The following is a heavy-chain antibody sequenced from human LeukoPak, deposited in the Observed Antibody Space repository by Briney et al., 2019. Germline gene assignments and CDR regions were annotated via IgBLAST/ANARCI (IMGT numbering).Heavy chain of an antibody. D-gene: IGHD6-19*01. CDR2: ISSSGSTI. Sequence: GGSLRLSCAASGFTFSSYEMNWVRQAPGKGLEWVSYISSSGSTIYYADSVKGRFTISRDNAKNSLYLQMNSLRAEDTAVYYCARAGGAVAPPDYWGQGTLVTVSS. J-gene: IGHJ4*02. CDR1: GFTFSSYE. V-gene: IGHV3-48*03. CDR3: ARAGGAVAPPDY.